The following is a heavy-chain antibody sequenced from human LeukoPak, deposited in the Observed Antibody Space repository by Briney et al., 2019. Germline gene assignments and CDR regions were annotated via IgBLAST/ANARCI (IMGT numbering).Heavy chain of an antibody. V-gene: IGHV4-39*01. J-gene: IGHJ4*02. Sequence: NASETLSLTCSVSGDFISTSHYYWGWIRQPPGEGLEWIATIYYTGRTYYNPSLNSRLTISIDTSTSQFSLNLSSVTAADTAVYYCARWVAVTAFVSISTYIDYWGQGSLVTVSS. CDR1: GDFISTSHYY. CDR2: IYYTGRT. D-gene: IGHD3-3*01. CDR3: ARWVAVTAFVSISTYIDY.